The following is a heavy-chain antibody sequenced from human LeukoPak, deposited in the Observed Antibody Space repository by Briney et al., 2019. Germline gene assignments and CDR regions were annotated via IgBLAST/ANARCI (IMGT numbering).Heavy chain of an antibody. CDR2: IYSGGNT. CDR3: ARDGTFDI. Sequence: PGGSLRLSCAASGFTVSTKYMNWVRQAPGKGLEWVSVIYSGGNTYYAAFVKGRFTISRDNSKNTLYLQMNSLRAEDTAVYYCARDGTFDIWGQGTMVTVSS. V-gene: IGHV3-66*02. J-gene: IGHJ3*02. CDR1: GFTVSTKY. D-gene: IGHD1-14*01.